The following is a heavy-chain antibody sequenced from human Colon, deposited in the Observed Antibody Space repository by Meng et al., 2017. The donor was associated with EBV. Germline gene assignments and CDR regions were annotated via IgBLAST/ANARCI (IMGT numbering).Heavy chain of an antibody. J-gene: IGHJ5*02. CDR2: FNHNGST. V-gene: IGHV4-4*02. D-gene: IGHD3-10*01. Sequence: QVRRADPGGVSASGPLSLPCASSGGSSSRSPWGTWVRQSPGKGLEWIGEFNHNGSTKYNPSLKSRLTISGDKSQDQSCLKLSSVTAADTAVYYCARGDGSGSGNWFDPWGQGTLVTVSS. CDR3: ARGDGSGSGNWFDP. CDR1: GGSSSRSPW.